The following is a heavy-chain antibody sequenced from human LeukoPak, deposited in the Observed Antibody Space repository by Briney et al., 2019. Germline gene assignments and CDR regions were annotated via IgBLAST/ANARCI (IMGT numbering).Heavy chain of an antibody. CDR3: ARGRRWATVTTSGEGAEYFQH. CDR2: INPNSGGT. Sequence: ASVKVSCKASGYTFTGYYMHWVRQAPGQGLEWMGWINPNSGGTNYAQKFQGRVTMTRDTSISTAYMELSRLRSDDTAVYYCARGRRWATVTTSGEGAEYFQHWGQGTLVTVSS. J-gene: IGHJ1*01. V-gene: IGHV1-2*02. CDR1: GYTFTGYY. D-gene: IGHD4-17*01.